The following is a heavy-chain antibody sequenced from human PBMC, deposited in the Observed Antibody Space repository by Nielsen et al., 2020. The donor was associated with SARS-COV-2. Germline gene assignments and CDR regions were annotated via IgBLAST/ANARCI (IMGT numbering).Heavy chain of an antibody. D-gene: IGHD3-9*01. CDR2: ISYDGSNK. J-gene: IGHJ6*02. V-gene: IGHV3-30-3*01. Sequence: WIRQPPGKGLEWVAVISYDGSNKYYADSVKGRFTISRDNSKNTLYLQMNSLRAEDTAVYYCARDRRRPLYDILTGPGISYYYYGMDVWGQGTTVTSP. CDR3: ARDRRRPLYDILTGPGISYYYYGMDV.